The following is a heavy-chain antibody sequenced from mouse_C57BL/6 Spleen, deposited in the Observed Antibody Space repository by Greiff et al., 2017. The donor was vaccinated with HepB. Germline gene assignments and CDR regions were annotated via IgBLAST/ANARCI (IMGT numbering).Heavy chain of an antibody. Sequence: VQLVESGAELARPGASVKMSCKASGYTFTSYTMHWVKQRPGQGLEWIGYINPSSGYTKYNQKFKDKATLTADKSSSTAYMQLSSLTSEDSAVYYCAREDTTVVAADYWGQGTTLTVSS. V-gene: IGHV1-4*01. J-gene: IGHJ2*01. CDR1: GYTFTSYT. D-gene: IGHD1-1*01. CDR3: AREDTTVVAADY. CDR2: INPSSGYT.